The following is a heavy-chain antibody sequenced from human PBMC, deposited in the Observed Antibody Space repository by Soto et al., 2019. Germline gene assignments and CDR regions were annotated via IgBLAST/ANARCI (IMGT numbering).Heavy chain of an antibody. Sequence: ASVKVSCKASGYSFTSYDINWVRQATGQGLEWMGWMNPNSGNTGYAQKFQGRVTMTRNTSISTAYMELSSLGSEDTAVYYCARGRVYGDLFWNYWGQGTLVTVSS. J-gene: IGHJ4*02. CDR1: GYSFTSYD. D-gene: IGHD4-17*01. CDR3: ARGRVYGDLFWNY. CDR2: MNPNSGNT. V-gene: IGHV1-8*01.